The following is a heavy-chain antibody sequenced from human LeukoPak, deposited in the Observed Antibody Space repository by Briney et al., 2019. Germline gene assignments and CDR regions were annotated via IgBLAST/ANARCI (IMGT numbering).Heavy chain of an antibody. V-gene: IGHV3-23*01. CDR3: AKGLGKATVTPLGY. CDR2: ISGSGGST. J-gene: IGHJ4*02. CDR1: GFNFSSYA. D-gene: IGHD4-11*01. Sequence: GGSLRLSCAASGFNFSSYAMSWVRQAPGEGLEWVSGISGSGGSTYYADSVKGRFTISRDNSKNTLYLQMDSLRAEDTAVYYCAKGLGKATVTPLGYWGQGTLVTVSS.